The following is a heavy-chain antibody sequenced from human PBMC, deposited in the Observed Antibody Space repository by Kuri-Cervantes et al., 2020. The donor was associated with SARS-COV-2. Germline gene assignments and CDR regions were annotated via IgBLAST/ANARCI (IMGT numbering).Heavy chain of an antibody. CDR1: GLTFGNAR. CDR2: IRTMNDGGTT. V-gene: IGHV3-15*01. Sequence: GESLKISCVGSGLTFGNARMTWVRQAPGQGLEWVGRIRTMNDGGTTEYAASVKGRFTISRDNSKNTLYLQMNSLRAEDTAVYYCARVFVLRFYMDVWGKGTTVTVSS. D-gene: IGHD3-3*01. CDR3: ARVFVLRFYMDV. J-gene: IGHJ6*03.